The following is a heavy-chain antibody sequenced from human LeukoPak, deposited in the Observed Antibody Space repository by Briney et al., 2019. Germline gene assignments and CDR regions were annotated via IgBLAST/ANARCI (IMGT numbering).Heavy chain of an antibody. J-gene: IGHJ4*02. CDR1: GGSISSYY. CDR3: ARDHRDYGDYGLGY. V-gene: IGHV4-59*01. D-gene: IGHD4-17*01. CDR2: IYYSGST. Sequence: SETLSLTCTVSGGSISSYYWSWIRQPPGKGLEWIGYIYYSGSTNYNPSLKSRVTTSVDTSKNQFSLKLSSVTAADTAVYYCARDHRDYGDYGLGYWGQGTLVTVSS.